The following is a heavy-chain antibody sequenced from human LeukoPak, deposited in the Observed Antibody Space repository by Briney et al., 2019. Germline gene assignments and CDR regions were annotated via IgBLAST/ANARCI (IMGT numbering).Heavy chain of an antibody. CDR1: GYTFTSYG. V-gene: IGHV1-8*02. CDR2: MNPNSGNT. Sequence: ASVKVSCKASGYTFTSYGISWVRQATGQGLEWMGWMNPNSGNTGYAQKFQGRVTMTRNTSISTAYMELSSLRSEDTAVYYCARVPGYNWFDPWGQGTLVTVSS. CDR3: ARVPGYNWFDP. J-gene: IGHJ5*02.